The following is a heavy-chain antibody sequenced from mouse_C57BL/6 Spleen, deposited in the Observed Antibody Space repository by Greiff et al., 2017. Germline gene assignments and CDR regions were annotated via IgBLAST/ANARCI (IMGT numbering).Heavy chain of an antibody. J-gene: IGHJ2*01. D-gene: IGHD1-1*01. V-gene: IGHV5-17*01. CDR2: ISSGSSTI. Sequence: EVKRVESGGGLVKPGGSLKLSCAASGFTFSDYGMHWVRQAPEKGLEWVAYISSGSSTIYYADTVKGRFTISRDNAKNTLFLQMTSLRSEDTAMYYCARRDYYGSVLDYWGQGTTLTVSS. CDR3: ARRDYYGSVLDY. CDR1: GFTFSDYG.